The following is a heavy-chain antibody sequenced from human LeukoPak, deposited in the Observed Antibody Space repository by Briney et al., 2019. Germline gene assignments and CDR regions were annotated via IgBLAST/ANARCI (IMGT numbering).Heavy chain of an antibody. CDR3: ARAVAGVGATMTIEHFDY. J-gene: IGHJ4*02. Sequence: PSQTLSLTCTVSGGSISSGSYYWSWIRQPAGKGLEWIGRIYTSGSTNYNPSLKSRVTISVDTSKNQFSLKLSSVTAADTAVYYCARAVAGVGATMTIEHFDYWGQGTLVTVSS. D-gene: IGHD1-26*01. V-gene: IGHV4-61*02. CDR2: IYTSGST. CDR1: GGSISSGSYY.